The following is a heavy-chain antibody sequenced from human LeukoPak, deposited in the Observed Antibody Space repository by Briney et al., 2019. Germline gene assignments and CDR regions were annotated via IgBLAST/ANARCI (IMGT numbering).Heavy chain of an antibody. J-gene: IGHJ4*02. Sequence: GGSLRLSCAASGFTFSTYSMNWVRQAPGKGLEWISYITSSSSTIYYADSVKGRFTISRDNAKNSLYLQMNSLRDEDTAVYYCARILTTGTTEDYWGQRTLVTVSS. V-gene: IGHV3-48*02. CDR1: GFTFSTYS. CDR2: ITSSSSTI. D-gene: IGHD4-11*01. CDR3: ARILTTGTTEDY.